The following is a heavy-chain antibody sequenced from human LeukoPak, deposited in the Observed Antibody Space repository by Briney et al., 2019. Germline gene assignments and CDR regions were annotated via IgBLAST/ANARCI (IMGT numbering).Heavy chain of an antibody. Sequence: SETLSLTCTVSGGSISSSSYYWSWIRQPAGKGLEWIGRIYTSGSTNSNPSLKSRVTMSVDTSKNQFSLKLSSVTAADTAVYYCARGGYSYIDPWGQGTLVTVSS. D-gene: IGHD5-18*01. CDR2: IYTSGST. CDR3: ARGGYSYIDP. J-gene: IGHJ5*02. CDR1: GGSISSSSYY. V-gene: IGHV4-61*02.